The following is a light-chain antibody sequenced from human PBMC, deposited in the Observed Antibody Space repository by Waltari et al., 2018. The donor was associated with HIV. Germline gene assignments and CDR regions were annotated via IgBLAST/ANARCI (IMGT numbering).Light chain of an antibody. CDR2: GAS. J-gene: IGKJ1*01. Sequence: EIVLTQSPGTLSLSPGEGATLSCRTSQTIMSNYLNWYQHRPGQPPRLLIYGASSRATGIPDRFVGSGSETDFTLTISRLEAEDFAVYYCQQYDRSPWTFGQGTKVEI. V-gene: IGKV3-20*01. CDR3: QQYDRSPWT. CDR1: QTIMSNY.